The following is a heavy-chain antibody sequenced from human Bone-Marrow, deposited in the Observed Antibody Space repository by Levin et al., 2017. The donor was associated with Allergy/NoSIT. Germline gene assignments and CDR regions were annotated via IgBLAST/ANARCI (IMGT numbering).Heavy chain of an antibody. J-gene: IGHJ6*02. CDR1: GGSFSGYY. Sequence: SETLSLTCAVYGGSFSGYYWSWIRQPPGKGLEWIGEINHSGSTNYNPSLKSRVTISVDTSKNQFSLKLSSVTAADTAVYYCARGGSGWYGGRLGYYYDGMDVWGQGTTVTVSS. D-gene: IGHD6-19*01. CDR3: ARGGSGWYGGRLGYYYDGMDV. CDR2: INHSGST. V-gene: IGHV4-34*01.